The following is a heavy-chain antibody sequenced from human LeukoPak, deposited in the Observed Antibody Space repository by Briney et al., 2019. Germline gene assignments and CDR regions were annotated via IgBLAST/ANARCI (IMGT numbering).Heavy chain of an antibody. D-gene: IGHD3-10*02. CDR3: AELGITMIGGV. CDR1: GFTFSTYG. J-gene: IGHJ6*04. V-gene: IGHV3-48*04. CDR2: ISSSGSTI. Sequence: GGSLRLSCVASGFTFSTYGMSWVRQAPGKGLEWVSYISSSGSTIYYADSVKGRFTISRDNAKNSLYLQMNSLRAEDTAVYYCAELGITMIGGVWGKGTTVTISS.